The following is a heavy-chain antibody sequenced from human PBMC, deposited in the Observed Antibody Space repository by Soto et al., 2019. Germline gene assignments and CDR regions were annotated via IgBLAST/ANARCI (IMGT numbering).Heavy chain of an antibody. CDR3: ARQMPESGSFLGSA. CDR2: IDPSDPYT. J-gene: IGHJ5*02. V-gene: IGHV5-10-1*01. Sequence: GESLKTSRQGSGDSFTTYWIIWVRQMPGKGLEWVGTIDPSDPYTNYSPSFDGHVTVSTDNSVSAASLQWASLKASDTAMYYCARQMPESGSFLGSAWGQGTLVTVSS. CDR1: GDSFTTYW. D-gene: IGHD3-10*01.